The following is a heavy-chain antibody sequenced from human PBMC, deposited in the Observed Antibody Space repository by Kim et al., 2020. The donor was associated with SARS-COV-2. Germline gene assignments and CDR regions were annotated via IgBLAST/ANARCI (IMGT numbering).Heavy chain of an antibody. Sequence: GGSLRLSCAASGFTFSSYAMHWVRQAPGKGLEWVAVISYDGSNKYYADSVKGRFTISRDNSKNTLYLQMNSLRAEDTAVYYCARVVRTGGYSSGWFLPGPFGYWGQGTLVTVSS. CDR1: GFTFSSYA. D-gene: IGHD6-19*01. CDR3: ARVVRTGGYSSGWFLPGPFGY. V-gene: IGHV3-30-3*01. CDR2: ISYDGSNK. J-gene: IGHJ4*02.